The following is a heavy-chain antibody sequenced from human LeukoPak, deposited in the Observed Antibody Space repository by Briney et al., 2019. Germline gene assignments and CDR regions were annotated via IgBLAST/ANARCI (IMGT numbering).Heavy chain of an antibody. Sequence: ASVKVSCKTSHYTFPSYGFSWVGQAPGQGLEWMGWINPNSGGTNYAQKFQGRVTMTRDTSISTAYMQLRRLRSDDTAVYYCARDGSGSYSDYDSSGYYYYFDYWGQGTLVTVSS. D-gene: IGHD3-22*01. J-gene: IGHJ4*02. V-gene: IGHV1-2*02. CDR2: INPNSGGT. CDR3: ARDGSGSYSDYDSSGYYYYFDY. CDR1: HYTFPSYG.